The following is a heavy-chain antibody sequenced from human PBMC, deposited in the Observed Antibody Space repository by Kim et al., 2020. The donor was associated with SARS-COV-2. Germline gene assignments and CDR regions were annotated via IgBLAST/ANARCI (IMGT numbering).Heavy chain of an antibody. Sequence: SETLSLTCTVSGGSISSSSYYWGWIRQPPGKGLEWIGSIYYSGSTYYNPSLKSRVTISVDTSKNQFSLKLSSVTAADTAVYYCARHSSRVDYWGQGTLVTVSS. CDR3: ARHSSRVDY. CDR2: IYYSGST. J-gene: IGHJ4*02. V-gene: IGHV4-39*01. CDR1: GGSISSSSYY.